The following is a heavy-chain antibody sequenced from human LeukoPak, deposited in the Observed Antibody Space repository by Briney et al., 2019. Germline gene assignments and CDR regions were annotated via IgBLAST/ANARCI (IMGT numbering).Heavy chain of an antibody. CDR3: ARADWDTAMIDY. J-gene: IGHJ4*02. V-gene: IGHV3-21*01. CDR1: GFTFSSYA. CDR2: ISSSSSYI. Sequence: PGGSLRLSCAASGFTFSSYAMNWVRQAPGKGLEWVSSISSSSSYIYYADSVKGRFTISRDNAKKSLCLQMNSLRAEDTAVYYCARADWDTAMIDYWGQGTVVTVSS. D-gene: IGHD5-18*01.